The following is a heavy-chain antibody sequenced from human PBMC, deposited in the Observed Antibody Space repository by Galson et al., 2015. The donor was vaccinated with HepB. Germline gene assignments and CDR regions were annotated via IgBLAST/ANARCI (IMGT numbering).Heavy chain of an antibody. V-gene: IGHV2-5*02. J-gene: IGHJ4*02. CDR2: IYWDDDK. CDR1: GFSLSTSGVG. Sequence: PALVKPTQTLTLTCTFSGFSLSTSGVGVGWIRQPPGKALEWLALIYWDDDKRYSPSLKSRLTITKDTSKNQVVLTMTNMDPVDTATYYCAHSRFSSTFGELFPDYWGQGTLVTVSS. D-gene: IGHD3-10*01. CDR3: AHSRFSSTFGELFPDY.